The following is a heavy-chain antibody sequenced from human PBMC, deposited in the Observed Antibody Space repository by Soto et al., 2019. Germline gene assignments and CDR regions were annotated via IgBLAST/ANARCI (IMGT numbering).Heavy chain of an antibody. CDR2: IRSKANSYAT. Sequence: EVQLVESGGGLVQPGGSLKLSCAASGFTFSGSAMHWVRQASGKGLEWVGRIRSKANSYATAYAASVKGRFTISRDDSIYTAYLQMSSLKTEDAVVYYGTRVFGDYVLRAFAIWGQGTMVTVSS. D-gene: IGHD3-16*01. CDR1: GFTFSGSA. V-gene: IGHV3-73*01. CDR3: TRVFGDYVLRAFAI. J-gene: IGHJ3*02.